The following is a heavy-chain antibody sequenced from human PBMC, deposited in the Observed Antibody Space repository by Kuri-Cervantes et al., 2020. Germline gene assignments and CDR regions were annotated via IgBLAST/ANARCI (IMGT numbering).Heavy chain of an antibody. V-gene: IGHV4-34*01. J-gene: IGHJ4*02. CDR2: INHSGST. D-gene: IGHD6-19*01. CDR3: ARRIQWRLSPDY. Sequence: SETLSLTCAVYGGAFSGYYWSWIRQPPGKGLEWIGEINHSGSTNYNPSLKSRVTISVDTSKNQFSLKLSSVTAADTAVYYCARRIQWRLSPDYCGQAIL. CDR1: GGAFSGYY.